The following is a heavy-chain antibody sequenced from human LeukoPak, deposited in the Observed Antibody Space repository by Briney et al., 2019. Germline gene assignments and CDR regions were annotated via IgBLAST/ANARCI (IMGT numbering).Heavy chain of an antibody. V-gene: IGHV4-39*07. CDR3: ARPRSKYQLLGYFDY. CDR2: IYYSGST. Sequence: SSETLSLTCTVSGGSISSSSYYWGWIRQPPGKGLEWIGSIYYSGSTYYNPSLKSRVTISVDTSKNQFSLKLSSVTAADTAVYYCARPRSKYQLLGYFDYWGQGTLVTVSS. D-gene: IGHD2-2*01. J-gene: IGHJ4*02. CDR1: GGSISSSSYY.